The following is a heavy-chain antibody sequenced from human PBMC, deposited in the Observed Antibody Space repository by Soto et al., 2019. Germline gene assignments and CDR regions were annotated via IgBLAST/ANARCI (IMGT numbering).Heavy chain of an antibody. CDR1: GFTVSNNY. D-gene: IGHD3-10*01. CDR2: IYSGGYT. Sequence: EVQLVESGGGLIQPGGSLRLSCAVSGFTVSNNYMSWVRQAPGKGLEGVSVIYSGGYTAYGDSVKGRFTISRDNSKNTLYLKRRNRRAEDGAGYGGAAARGGGGYWGQGTLVTVSS. V-gene: IGHV3-53*01. J-gene: IGHJ4*02. CDR3: AAARGGGGY.